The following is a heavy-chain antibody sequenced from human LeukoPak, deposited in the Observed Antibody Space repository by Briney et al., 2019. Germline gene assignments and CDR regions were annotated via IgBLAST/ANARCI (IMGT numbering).Heavy chain of an antibody. CDR3: ARGQGDSED. CDR1: GGSFSGYY. D-gene: IGHD1-14*01. J-gene: IGHJ4*02. CDR2: INHSGST. Sequence: LETLSLTCAVYGGSFSGYYWSWIRQPPGKGLEWIGEINHSGSTNYNPSLKSRVTISVDTSKNQFSLKLSSVTAADTAVYYCARGQGDSEDWGQGTLVTVSS. V-gene: IGHV4-34*01.